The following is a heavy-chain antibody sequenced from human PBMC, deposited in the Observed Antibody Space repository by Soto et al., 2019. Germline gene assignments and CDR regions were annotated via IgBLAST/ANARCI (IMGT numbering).Heavy chain of an antibody. J-gene: IGHJ6*02. Sequence: GGSLRLSCAASGFTFSSDAMSWVRQAPGKGLEWVSAISGSGNTVYYADSLKGRFTISRDNAKNSLYLQMNRLRAEDTAVYYCARVSWREKYGMDVWGQGTTVTVSS. CDR1: GFTFSSDA. CDR2: ISGSGNTV. CDR3: ARVSWREKYGMDV. V-gene: IGHV3-23*01.